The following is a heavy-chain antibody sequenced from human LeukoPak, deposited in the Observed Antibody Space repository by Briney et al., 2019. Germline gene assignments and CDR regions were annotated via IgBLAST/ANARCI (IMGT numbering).Heavy chain of an antibody. J-gene: IGHJ4*02. CDR1: GFTVNNNY. Sequence: GGSLRLSCAASGFTVNNNYMTWVRQAPGKGLEWVSVLYSNSITYYADSVKGRFTISRDSSKNTLYLQMNSLRAEDTAVYYCARGITMMIVAPGYWGQGTLVAVSS. CDR2: LYSNSIT. V-gene: IGHV3-53*01. D-gene: IGHD3-22*01. CDR3: ARGITMMIVAPGY.